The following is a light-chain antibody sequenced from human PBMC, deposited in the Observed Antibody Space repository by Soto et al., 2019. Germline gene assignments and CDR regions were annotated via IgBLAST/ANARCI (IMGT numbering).Light chain of an antibody. J-gene: IGKJ2*01. CDR1: QSLSSSY. V-gene: IGKV3-20*01. Sequence: EIVLTQSPGTQSLSPGERATLSCRASQSLSSSYLAWYQQKPGQAPRVLVYGASSRATGIPDRFSGSGSGTDFTLTISRLEPEDFAVYYCQQYGSSSYTFGQGTKLEIK. CDR3: QQYGSSSYT. CDR2: GAS.